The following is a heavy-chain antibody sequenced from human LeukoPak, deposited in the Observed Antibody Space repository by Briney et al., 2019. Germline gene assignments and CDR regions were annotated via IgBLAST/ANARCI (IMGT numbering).Heavy chain of an antibody. CDR3: ARPRWIQLIDY. V-gene: IGHV3-7*01. CDR2: INQDGREK. D-gene: IGHD5-18*01. Sequence: GGSLRLSCAASGFTFSSYWMSWVRQAAGKGLEWVGNINQDGREKYYVGSVKGRFTICRDNAKNSLYLKMNSLRAEDTAVYYCARPRWIQLIDYWGQGTLVTVSS. CDR1: GFTFSSYW. J-gene: IGHJ4*02.